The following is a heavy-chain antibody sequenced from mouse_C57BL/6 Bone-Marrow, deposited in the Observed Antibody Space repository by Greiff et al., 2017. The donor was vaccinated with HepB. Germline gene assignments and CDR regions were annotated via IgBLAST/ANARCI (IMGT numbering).Heavy chain of an antibody. V-gene: IGHV1-81*01. CDR2: IYPRSGNT. CDR3: ARLSYYGSRTFDY. Sequence: VHLVESGAELARPGASVKLSCKASGYTFTSYGISWVKQRTGQGLEWIGEIYPRSGNTYYNEKFKGKATLTADKSSSTAYMELRSLTSEDSAVYFCARLSYYGSRTFDYWGQGTTLTVSS. J-gene: IGHJ2*01. D-gene: IGHD1-1*01. CDR1: GYTFTSYG.